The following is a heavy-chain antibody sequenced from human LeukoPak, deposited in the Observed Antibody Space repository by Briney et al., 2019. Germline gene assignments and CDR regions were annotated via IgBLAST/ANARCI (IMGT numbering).Heavy chain of an antibody. D-gene: IGHD2-15*01. CDR1: EYTFTSYD. V-gene: IGHV1-8*01. CDR3: ARKNYCGGGSSSPRGCFAP. J-gene: IGHJ5*02. Sequence: ASVKVSCKASEYTFTSYDINWVRQATGQGLEWMGWMNPNSGNTVYAQKFQGRVTMTRDTSISTAYMELSSLRSEGTAMYYCARKNYCGGGSSSPRGCFAPWAREPWSPSPQ. CDR2: MNPNSGNT.